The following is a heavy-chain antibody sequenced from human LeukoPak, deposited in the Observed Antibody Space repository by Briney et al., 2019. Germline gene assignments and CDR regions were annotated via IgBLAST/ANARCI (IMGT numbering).Heavy chain of an antibody. CDR1: GASIRSSY. V-gene: IGHV4-59*01. CDR2: ISYTGST. Sequence: SETLSLTCTVSGASIRSSYWSWIRQPPGKGLEWIGYISYTGSTNYNPSLKSRVSLSVDTSMNQFSLELSSVTAADTAVYYCATYRTSFIYWYFDLWGRGTLVTVSS. D-gene: IGHD2-2*01. J-gene: IGHJ2*01. CDR3: ATYRTSFIYWYFDL.